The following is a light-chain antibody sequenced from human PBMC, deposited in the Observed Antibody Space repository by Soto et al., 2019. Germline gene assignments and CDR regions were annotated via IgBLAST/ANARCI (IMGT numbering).Light chain of an antibody. CDR2: GAS. Sequence: DIQMTQSPSSLSASVGDRVTISCRASQTISRDLTWYQQKPGKAPNLLIFGASTLQPGVPPRFSGSGSGTDFTLIISNLQPEDFATYFCQQSYSTPWTFGQGTKVEIK. V-gene: IGKV1-39*01. J-gene: IGKJ1*01. CDR1: QTISRD. CDR3: QQSYSTPWT.